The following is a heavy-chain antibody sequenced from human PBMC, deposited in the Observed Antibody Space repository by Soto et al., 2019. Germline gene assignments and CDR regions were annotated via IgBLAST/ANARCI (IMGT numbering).Heavy chain of an antibody. CDR1: GGSISSYY. CDR3: ARVPVLLWFGELGGDAFDI. J-gene: IGHJ3*02. D-gene: IGHD3-10*01. V-gene: IGHV4-59*01. CDR2: IYYSGST. Sequence: SETLSLTCTVSGGSISSYYWSWIRQPPGKGLEWIGYIYYSGSTNYNPSLKSRVTISVDTSKNQFSLKLSSVTAADTAVYYCARVPVLLWFGELGGDAFDIWGQGTVVTVSS.